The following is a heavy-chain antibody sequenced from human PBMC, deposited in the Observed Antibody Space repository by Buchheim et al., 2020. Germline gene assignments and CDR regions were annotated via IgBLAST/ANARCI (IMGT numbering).Heavy chain of an antibody. CDR3: ARDFGY. V-gene: IGHV4-39*02. CDR2: IKDSGST. J-gene: IGHJ4*02. Sequence: QLQLQESGPGLVRPSETLSLTCSVSGGSIGSATYYWGWFRQSPGKGLEWIGSIKDSGSTFYNPSLKSRVAISADTSTAQFSLNLNSVTAADTAVYYCARDFGYWGQGIL. D-gene: IGHD3-10*01. CDR1: GGSIGSATYY.